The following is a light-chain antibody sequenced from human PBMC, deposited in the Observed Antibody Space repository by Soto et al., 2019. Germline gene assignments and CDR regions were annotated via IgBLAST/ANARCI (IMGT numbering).Light chain of an antibody. CDR2: DAS. CDR1: QSVSSY. V-gene: IGKV3-11*01. CDR3: QQRCNWLWT. J-gene: IGKJ1*01. Sequence: EIVLTQSPATLSLSPGERATLSCRASQSVSSYLAWYQQKPGQAPRLLIYDASNRATGIPARFSGSGSGTDLTLTISSLEPEDFAVYYCQQRCNWLWTFGQGTKVEIK.